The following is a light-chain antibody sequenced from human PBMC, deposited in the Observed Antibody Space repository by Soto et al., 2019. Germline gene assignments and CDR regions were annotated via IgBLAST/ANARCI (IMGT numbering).Light chain of an antibody. CDR2: ENN. V-gene: IGLV1-51*02. CDR1: SSNIGNNY. J-gene: IGLJ2*01. Sequence: QSVLTQPTSLSAAPGQKVTISCSGSSSNIGNNYVSWYQQLPGTAPKLLIYENNKRPSGIPDRFSGSKSGTSATLGITGLQTGDEADYYCGTWDSSLSAVVFGGGTQVTVL. CDR3: GTWDSSLSAVV.